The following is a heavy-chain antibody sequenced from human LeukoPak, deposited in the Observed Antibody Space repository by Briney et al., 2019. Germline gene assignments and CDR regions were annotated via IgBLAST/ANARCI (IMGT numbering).Heavy chain of an antibody. V-gene: IGHV5-51*01. CDR2: IYPGDSDT. J-gene: IGHJ3*02. CDR3: ARPIRYCSSTSCYPHAFDI. D-gene: IGHD2-2*01. Sequence: GESLKISCKGSGYSFTSYWIGWVRQMPGKGLEWMGIIYPGDSDTRYSPFFQGQVTISADKSISTAYLQWSSLKASDTAMYYCARPIRYCSSTSCYPHAFDIWGQGTMVTVSS. CDR1: GYSFTSYW.